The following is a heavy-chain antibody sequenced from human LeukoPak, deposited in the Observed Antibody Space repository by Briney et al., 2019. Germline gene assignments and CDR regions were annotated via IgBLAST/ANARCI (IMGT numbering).Heavy chain of an antibody. CDR2: IYYSGGST. CDR1: GGSISSYY. V-gene: IGHV4-59*01. CDR3: ARDNINAFDI. D-gene: IGHD2/OR15-2a*01. Sequence: SETLSLTCTVPGGSISSYYWTWSRQPPGKGLGWIGYIYYSGGSTTYVPSLKNRVTISVDTSKNQFSLKLSSVTAADTAIYYCARDNINAFDIWGQGTMVTVSS. J-gene: IGHJ3*02.